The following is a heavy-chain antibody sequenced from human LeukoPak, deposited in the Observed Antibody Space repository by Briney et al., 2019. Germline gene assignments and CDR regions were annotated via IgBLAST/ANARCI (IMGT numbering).Heavy chain of an antibody. D-gene: IGHD6-13*01. Sequence: ASVKVSCKVSGYTLTELSMHWVRQAPGKGLEWMGGFDPEDGETIYAQKFQGRVTMTEDTSTDTAYMELSSLRSEDTAVYYCASLAAGTGPDAFDIWGQGTMVTVSS. CDR3: ASLAAGTGPDAFDI. CDR1: GYTLTELS. CDR2: FDPEDGET. V-gene: IGHV1-24*01. J-gene: IGHJ3*02.